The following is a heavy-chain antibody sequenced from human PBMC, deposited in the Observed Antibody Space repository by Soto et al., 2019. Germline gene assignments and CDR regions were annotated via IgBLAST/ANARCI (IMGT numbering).Heavy chain of an antibody. J-gene: IGHJ6*02. CDR1: GFIFSNNG. CDR2: VSHDGRKT. V-gene: IGHV3-30*03. D-gene: IGHD7-27*01. Sequence: QVQLVESGGGEVQPGTSLRLSCIASGFIFSNNGMQWVRQAPGKGLEWVALVSHDGRKTFYADSVKGRLTIYRDNSKNTVYLHMNKLRPEDTAVYRCARDLRQGASGATVYGMDVWGQGTTVTVSS. CDR3: ARDLRQGASGATVYGMDV.